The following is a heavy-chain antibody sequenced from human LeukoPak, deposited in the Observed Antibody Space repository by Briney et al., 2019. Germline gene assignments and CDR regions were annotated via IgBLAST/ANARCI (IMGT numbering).Heavy chain of an antibody. V-gene: IGHV1-46*01. CDR2: INPSGGST. CDR3: ARDARGNDVGNWFDP. D-gene: IGHD1-1*01. J-gene: IGHJ5*02. Sequence: ASVKVSCKASGYTFTSYYMHWVRQAPGQGLEWMGIINPSGGSTSYAQKFQGRVTMTRDTSTSTVCMELSSLRSEDTAVYYCARDARGNDVGNWFDPWGQGTLVTVSS. CDR1: GYTFTSYY.